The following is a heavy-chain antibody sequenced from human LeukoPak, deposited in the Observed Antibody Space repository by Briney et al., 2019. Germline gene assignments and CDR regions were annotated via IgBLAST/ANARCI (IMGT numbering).Heavy chain of an antibody. CDR2: MNPNSGNT. Sequence: GASVKVSCKASGYTFGTYDINWVRQATGQGLEWMGWMNPNSGNTGYAQKFQGRVTMTRNTSINTAYMELSSLRSEDTAVYYCAGGVAQFDPWGQGTLVTVSS. V-gene: IGHV1-8*01. CDR3: AGGVAQFDP. D-gene: IGHD2-15*01. CDR1: GYTFGTYD. J-gene: IGHJ5*02.